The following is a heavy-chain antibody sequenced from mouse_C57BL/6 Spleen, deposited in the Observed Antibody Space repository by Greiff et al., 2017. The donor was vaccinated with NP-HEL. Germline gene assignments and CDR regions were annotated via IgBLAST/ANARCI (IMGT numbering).Heavy chain of an antibody. CDR3: ARGYYYGSSYGDFDV. J-gene: IGHJ1*03. V-gene: IGHV1-82*01. Sequence: QVQLQQSGPELVKPGASVKISCKASGYAFSSSWMNWVKQRPGKGLEWIGRIYPGDGDTNYNGKFKGKATLTADKSSSTAYMQLSSLTSEDSAVYFGARGYYYGSSYGDFDVWGTGTTVTVSS. CDR1: GYAFSSSW. CDR2: IYPGDGDT. D-gene: IGHD1-1*01.